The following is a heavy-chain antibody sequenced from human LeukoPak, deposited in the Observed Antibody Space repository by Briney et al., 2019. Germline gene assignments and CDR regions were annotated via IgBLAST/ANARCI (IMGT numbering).Heavy chain of an antibody. CDR2: IYYSGST. J-gene: IGHJ4*02. V-gene: IGHV4-59*08. CDR3: ATLPSAGPDY. Sequence: SETLSLTCTVSGGSISSYYWSWIRQPPGKGLEWIGYIYYSGSTNYNPSLKSRVTISVDTSKNQFSLKLSSVTAADTAVYYCATLPSAGPDYWGQGTLVTVSS. D-gene: IGHD6-13*01. CDR1: GGSISSYY.